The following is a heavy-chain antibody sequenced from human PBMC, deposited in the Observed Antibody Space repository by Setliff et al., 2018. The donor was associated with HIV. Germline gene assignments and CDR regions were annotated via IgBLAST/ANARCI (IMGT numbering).Heavy chain of an antibody. CDR1: GFTFSTYS. CDR3: ARDVSWRVRTYIDY. V-gene: IGHV3-21*01. J-gene: IGHJ4*02. D-gene: IGHD3-3*01. Sequence: GGSLRLSCEASGFTFSTYSMNWVRQASGKGLEWVSSISSSSRSKYYADSVKGRFTISRDNAKNSLYLQMNSLTAEDTAVYYCARDVSWRVRTYIDYWGQGALVTVS. CDR2: ISSSSRSK.